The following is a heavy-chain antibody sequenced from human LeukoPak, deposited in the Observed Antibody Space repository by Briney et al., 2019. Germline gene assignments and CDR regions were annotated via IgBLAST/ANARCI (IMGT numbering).Heavy chain of an antibody. CDR1: GYTFTGYY. CDR3: ARETMVRGSEHWFDP. Sequence: ASVKVSCKASGYTFTGYYMHWVRQAPGQGLEWMGWINPNSGGTNYAQKFQGRVTMTRDTSISTAYMELSRLRSDDTAVYYCARETMVRGSEHWFDPWGQGTLVTVSS. D-gene: IGHD3-10*01. J-gene: IGHJ5*02. V-gene: IGHV1-2*02. CDR2: INPNSGGT.